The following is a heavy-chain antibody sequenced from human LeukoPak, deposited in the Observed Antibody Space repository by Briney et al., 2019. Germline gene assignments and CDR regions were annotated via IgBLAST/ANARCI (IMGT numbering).Heavy chain of an antibody. D-gene: IGHD6-19*01. CDR1: GYTFTGYY. V-gene: IGHV1-2*02. CDR3: ARDGSPYSSGWYGGNWFDP. Sequence: ASVKVSCKASGYTFTGYYMHWVRQARGQGLEWMGWINPNSGGTNYAQKFQGRVTMTRDTSISTAYMELSRLRSDDTAVYYCARDGSPYSSGWYGGNWFDPWGQGTLVTVSS. CDR2: INPNSGGT. J-gene: IGHJ5*02.